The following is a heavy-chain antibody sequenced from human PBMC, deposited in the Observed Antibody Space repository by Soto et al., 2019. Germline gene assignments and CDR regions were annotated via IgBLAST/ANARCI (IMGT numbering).Heavy chain of an antibody. CDR2: INRGSTYT. CDR1: GFSFSDNF. D-gene: IGHD1-26*01. Sequence: QVQLVESGGGLVKPGGSLRLSCEASGFSFSDNFMTWIRQAPGKGLEFVSYINRGSTYTDYAVFVKGRFTISRDNAKNTLYLEMNRLRVEDTAIYYCATGTYHADDVYDIWGQGTLVTVSS. V-gene: IGHV3-11*05. J-gene: IGHJ3*02. CDR3: ATGTYHADDVYDI.